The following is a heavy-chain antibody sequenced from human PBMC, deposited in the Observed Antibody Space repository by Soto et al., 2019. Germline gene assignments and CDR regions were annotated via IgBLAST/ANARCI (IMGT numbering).Heavy chain of an antibody. CDR3: ASGIQLWLRRINNGYSG. CDR1: GGTFSTYA. Sequence: QVQLVQSGAEVKKPESSVKVSCKAPGGTFSTYAISWVRQAPGQGLEWMGGIIPMFGTANYAQRFQDRVTMTADESTNTVYMALSSLRSEDTAVYFCASGIQLWLRRINNGYSGWGQGTLVTVSS. J-gene: IGHJ4*02. V-gene: IGHV1-69*12. CDR2: IIPMFGTA. D-gene: IGHD5-18*01.